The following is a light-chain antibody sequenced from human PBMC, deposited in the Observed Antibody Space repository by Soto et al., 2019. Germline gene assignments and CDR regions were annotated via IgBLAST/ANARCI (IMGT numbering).Light chain of an antibody. J-gene: IGKJ1*01. CDR3: QQFGISPWT. Sequence: VLSQSPGRVSLSPGERATLSCRASQSVPSTYFAWYQQKPGQPPRLLISGTSNRATGIPDRFSGSGSGTDFTLAISRLEPEDFAVYFCQQFGISPWTFGQGTKVEI. CDR1: QSVPSTY. CDR2: GTS. V-gene: IGKV3-20*01.